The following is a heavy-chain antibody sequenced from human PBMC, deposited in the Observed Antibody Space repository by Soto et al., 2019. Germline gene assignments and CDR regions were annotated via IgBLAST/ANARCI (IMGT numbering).Heavy chain of an antibody. V-gene: IGHV2-5*02. D-gene: IGHD3-9*01. CDR1: GFSLSTSGVG. CDR2: IYWDDSK. CDR3: AHKGPEDWPLDY. Sequence: QITLKESGPTLVRPTQTLTLTCAFSGFSLSTSGVGVGWIRQPPGKALEWLAVIYWDDSKHYSPSLRSRLTTTKDTSKNQVVITMTNMDPMHTGTYYCAHKGPEDWPLDYWGQGTLVTVSS. J-gene: IGHJ4*02.